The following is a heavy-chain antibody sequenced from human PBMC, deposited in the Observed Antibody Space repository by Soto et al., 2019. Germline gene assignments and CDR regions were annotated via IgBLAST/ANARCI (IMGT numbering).Heavy chain of an antibody. CDR1: GVASSSSSYF. CDR2: IYYSGST. D-gene: IGHD2-2*01. Sequence: QLQLQESGPGLVKPSDTRSLTCSVSGVASSSSSYFWGWIRQPPGKGLEWIGSIYYSGSTYYNPSLKSRGTVSVDTSKNQFHLKLSSVTAADTAVYYCARHTSVIWFDPWCPGTLVTVSS. J-gene: IGHJ5*02. V-gene: IGHV4-39*01. CDR3: ARHTSVIWFDP.